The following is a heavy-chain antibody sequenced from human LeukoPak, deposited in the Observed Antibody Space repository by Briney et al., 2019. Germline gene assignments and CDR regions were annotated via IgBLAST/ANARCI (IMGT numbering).Heavy chain of an antibody. V-gene: IGHV4-34*01. D-gene: IGHD3-10*01. Sequence: SETLSLTCAVYGGSFSGYYWSWIRQPPGKGLEWIGEINHSGSTNYNPSLKSRVTISVDTSKNQFSPKLSSVTAADTAVYYCAREAYGSGSPPSRSFDYWGQGTLVTVSS. CDR3: AREAYGSGSPPSRSFDY. CDR2: INHSGST. J-gene: IGHJ4*02. CDR1: GGSFSGYY.